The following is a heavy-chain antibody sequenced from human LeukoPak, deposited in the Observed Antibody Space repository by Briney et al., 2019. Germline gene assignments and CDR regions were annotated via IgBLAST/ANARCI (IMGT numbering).Heavy chain of an antibody. CDR1: GFTFSSYA. D-gene: IGHD3-22*01. CDR3: AKEGDSSGYYAYFDY. Sequence: GGSLRLSCAASGFTFSSYAMSWVRQAPGKGLEWVSSISNSGGSTYYADSVKGRFTISRDNSKNTPYLQMNSWRAEDTAVYYCAKEGDSSGYYAYFDYWGQGTLVTVSS. CDR2: ISNSGGST. V-gene: IGHV3-23*01. J-gene: IGHJ4*02.